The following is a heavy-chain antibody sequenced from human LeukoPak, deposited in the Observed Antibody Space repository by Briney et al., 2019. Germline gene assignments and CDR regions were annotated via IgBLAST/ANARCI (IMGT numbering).Heavy chain of an antibody. CDR3: ARVIVLVEGASDHFDY. D-gene: IGHD2-2*01. CDR1: GFTFSSYW. J-gene: IGHJ4*02. Sequence: PGGSLRLSCAASGFTFSSYWMTWVRQPPGKGLEWVANIKYDGSAKYYGDSVKGRFTISRGNTKNSLYLQMNSLRAEDTAVYYCARVIVLVEGASDHFDYWGQGTPATVHS. CDR2: IKYDGSAK. V-gene: IGHV3-7*01.